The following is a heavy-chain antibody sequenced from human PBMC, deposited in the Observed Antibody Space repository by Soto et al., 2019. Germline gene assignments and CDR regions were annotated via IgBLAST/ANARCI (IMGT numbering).Heavy chain of an antibody. CDR3: ASTAMVIGAPYY. D-gene: IGHD5-18*01. J-gene: IGHJ4*02. CDR2: IYHSGST. CDR1: CYSISSGYY. Sequence: SETLSLTCAVSCYSISSGYYWGWIRQPPGKGLEWIGSIYHSGSTYYNPSLKSRVTISVDTSKNQFSLKLSSVTAADTAVYYCASTAMVIGAPYYWGQGTLVTVSS. V-gene: IGHV4-38-2*01.